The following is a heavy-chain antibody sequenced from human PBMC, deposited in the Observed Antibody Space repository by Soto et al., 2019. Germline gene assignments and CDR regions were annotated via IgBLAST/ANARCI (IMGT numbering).Heavy chain of an antibody. Sequence: GASVKVSCKASGYTFTSYGISWVQQAPGQGLEWMGWISSYNGNTNYAQKVQGRVTMTTDKSTSTTYMELRSLRSDDTAVYYCARGPRYCSSTSCFSGVTWFDPWGQGTLVTVSS. J-gene: IGHJ5*02. CDR3: ARGPRYCSSTSCFSGVTWFDP. D-gene: IGHD2-2*01. CDR2: ISSYNGNT. V-gene: IGHV1-18*04. CDR1: GYTFTSYG.